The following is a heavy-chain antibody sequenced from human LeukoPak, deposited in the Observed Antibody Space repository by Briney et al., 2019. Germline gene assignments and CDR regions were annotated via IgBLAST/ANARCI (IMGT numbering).Heavy chain of an antibody. Sequence: GASVKVSCKASDYTFTSYDLNWVRQAPGQGLEWMGWISAYNGNTNYAQRLQGRVTMTTDTSTSTAYMELRSLRSDDTAVYYCARSGGYSYGEESPEYNWFDPWGQGTLVTVSS. J-gene: IGHJ5*02. CDR1: DYTFTSYD. D-gene: IGHD5-18*01. CDR2: ISAYNGNT. CDR3: ARSGGYSYGEESPEYNWFDP. V-gene: IGHV1-18*01.